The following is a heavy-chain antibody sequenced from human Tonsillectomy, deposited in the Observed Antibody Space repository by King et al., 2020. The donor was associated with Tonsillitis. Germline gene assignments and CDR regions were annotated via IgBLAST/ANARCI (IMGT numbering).Heavy chain of an antibody. D-gene: IGHD3-16*02. CDR3: ARDTSDYVWGTYRYTADAFDI. Sequence: VQLQESGPGLVKPSETLPLTCTVSGYSISRGGYYWGWIRQPPGKGLEWIGSIYHSGSTYYNPSLKSRVTISVDTSKNQFSLMLNSGTAADTAVYYCARDTSDYVWGTYRYTADAFDIWGQGTMATVSS. CDR2: IYHSGST. V-gene: IGHV4-38-2*02. J-gene: IGHJ3*02. CDR1: GYSISRGGYY.